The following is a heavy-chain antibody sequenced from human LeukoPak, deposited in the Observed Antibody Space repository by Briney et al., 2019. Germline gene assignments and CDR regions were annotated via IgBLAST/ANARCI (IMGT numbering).Heavy chain of an antibody. CDR2: ICSGGNT. D-gene: IGHD2-2*01. J-gene: IGHJ5*02. CDR3: ARHFRVCSSTSCPNWFDP. Sequence: SETLSLTCTVSGGSVSSSYYWGWIRQPPGKGLEWIRSICSGGNTCYNPSLESRVTISVDSSRSHFFLQLTSATAADTAVYYCARHFRVCSSTSCPNWFDPWGQGTLVTVSS. V-gene: IGHV4-39*01. CDR1: GGSVSSSYY.